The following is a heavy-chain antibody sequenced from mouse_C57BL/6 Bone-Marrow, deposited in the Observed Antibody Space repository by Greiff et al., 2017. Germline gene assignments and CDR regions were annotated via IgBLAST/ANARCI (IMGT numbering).Heavy chain of an antibody. Sequence: QVQLKQSGAELVRPGTSVKMSCKASGYTFTNYWIGWAKRRPGHGLEWIGDIYPGGGYTNYNEKFKGKATLTADKSSSTAYMQFSSLTSEDSAIYYCARVLELYFDVWGTGTTVTVSS. V-gene: IGHV1-63*01. CDR1: GYTFTNYW. CDR2: IYPGGGYT. CDR3: ARVLELYFDV. J-gene: IGHJ1*03.